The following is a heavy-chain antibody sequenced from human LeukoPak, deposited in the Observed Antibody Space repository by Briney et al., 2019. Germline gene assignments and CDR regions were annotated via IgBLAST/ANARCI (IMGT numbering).Heavy chain of an antibody. J-gene: IGHJ1*01. Sequence: GGSLRLSCAASGVSASSNYMSWVRQAPGTGLEWVSVIYSGGSTYYADSVKGRFTISRDNSKNTLYLQMKSLRAEDTAVYYCARTDETAPAEDFQHWGQGTLVTVSS. V-gene: IGHV3-53*01. D-gene: IGHD2-21*02. CDR3: ARTDETAPAEDFQH. CDR2: IYSGGST. CDR1: GVSASSNY.